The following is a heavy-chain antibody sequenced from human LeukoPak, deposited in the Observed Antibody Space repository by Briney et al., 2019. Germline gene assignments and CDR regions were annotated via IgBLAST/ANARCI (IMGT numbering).Heavy chain of an antibody. CDR2: INPNSGGT. V-gene: IGHV1-2*02. Sequence: GASVKVSRKASGSTCAGCYRHWGRQARGQGLEWMEWINPNSGGTNYAQKLQGRVTMTRDTSISTAYMELSRLRSDDTAVYYCARDIRGGYYYDSSGYPDYWGQGTLVTVSS. D-gene: IGHD3-22*01. CDR1: GSTCAGCY. J-gene: IGHJ4*02. CDR3: ARDIRGGYYYDSSGYPDY.